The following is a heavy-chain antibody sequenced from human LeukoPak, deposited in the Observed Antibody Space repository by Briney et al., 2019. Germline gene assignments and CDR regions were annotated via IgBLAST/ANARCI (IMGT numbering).Heavy chain of an antibody. V-gene: IGHV3-72*01. Sequence: GGSLRLSCAASGFTFSDYYMSWIRQAPGKGLEWVGRTRNKANSYTTEYAASVKGRFTISRDDSKNSLDLQMNSLETEDTAVYYCARVWFGDNWFDPWGQGTLVTVSS. J-gene: IGHJ5*02. CDR2: TRNKANSYTT. CDR3: ARVWFGDNWFDP. CDR1: GFTFSDYY. D-gene: IGHD3-10*01.